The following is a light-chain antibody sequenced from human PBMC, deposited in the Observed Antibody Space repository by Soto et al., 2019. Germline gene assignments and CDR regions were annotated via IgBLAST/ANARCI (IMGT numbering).Light chain of an antibody. J-gene: IGKJ1*01. V-gene: IGKV1-39*01. CDR2: GAS. Sequence: NQMTQSPTSLSASVGDMSVITCQSSQRISTYLSWYQQKLGKAPDLLIYGASSLQRGVPSRFGGSGSGTNFTLTIINFQPEDFATYYCQQSFSTPPTFGRGGMVDIK. CDR3: QQSFSTPPT. CDR1: QRISTY.